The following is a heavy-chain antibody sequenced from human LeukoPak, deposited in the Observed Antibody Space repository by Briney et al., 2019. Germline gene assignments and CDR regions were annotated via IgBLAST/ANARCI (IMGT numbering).Heavy chain of an antibody. CDR1: GFTLSSYW. Sequence: GGSLRLSCAASGFTLSSYWMSWVRQAPGKGLEWVANIKQDGSEKYYVDSVKGRFTISRDNAKNSLYLQMNSLRAEDTAVYYCARGPGYSSSWPGLYYYYYMDVWGKGTTVTISS. D-gene: IGHD6-13*01. J-gene: IGHJ6*03. V-gene: IGHV3-7*01. CDR3: ARGPGYSSSWPGLYYYYYMDV. CDR2: IKQDGSEK.